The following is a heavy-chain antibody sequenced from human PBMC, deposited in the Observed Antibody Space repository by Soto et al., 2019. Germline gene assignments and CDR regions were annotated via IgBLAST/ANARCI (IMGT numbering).Heavy chain of an antibody. CDR3: ARGRGVQLERLIRYFDL. Sequence: QVQLQESGPGLVKPSQTLSLTCTVSGGSISSGGYYWSWIRQHPGKGLEWIGYIYYSGSTYYNPSLKSRVTISVDTSKNQFSLKLSSVTAADTAVYYCARGRGVQLERLIRYFDLWGRGTLVTVSS. D-gene: IGHD1-1*01. J-gene: IGHJ2*01. CDR2: IYYSGST. CDR1: GGSISSGGYY. V-gene: IGHV4-31*03.